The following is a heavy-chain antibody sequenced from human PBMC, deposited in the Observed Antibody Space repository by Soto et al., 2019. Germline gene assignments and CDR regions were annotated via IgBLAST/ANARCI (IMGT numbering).Heavy chain of an antibody. D-gene: IGHD6-19*01. CDR2: IWYDGSNK. V-gene: IGHV3-33*01. CDR1: GFTFSSYG. Sequence: GGSLRLSCAASGFTFSSYGMHWVRQAPGKGLEWVAVIWYDGSNKYYADSVKGRFTISRDNSKNTLYLQMNSLRAEDTAVYYCARDGCGWGCSGAFDIWGQGTMVTVSS. J-gene: IGHJ3*02. CDR3: ARDGCGWGCSGAFDI.